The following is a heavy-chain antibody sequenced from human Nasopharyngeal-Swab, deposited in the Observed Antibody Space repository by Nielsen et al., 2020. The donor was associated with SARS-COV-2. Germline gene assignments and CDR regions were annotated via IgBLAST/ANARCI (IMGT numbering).Heavy chain of an antibody. CDR3: AKDYYGSGGAYYFDY. CDR2: ISSSSAYI. D-gene: IGHD3-10*01. Sequence: GGSLRLSCAASGFTFSYYSMNWVRQAPGKGLEWVSSISSSSAYIYYADSVKGRFTISRDNAKNSLYLQMNSLRAEDTAVCYCAKDYYGSGGAYYFDYWGQGTLVTVSS. J-gene: IGHJ4*02. CDR1: GFTFSYYS. V-gene: IGHV3-21*01.